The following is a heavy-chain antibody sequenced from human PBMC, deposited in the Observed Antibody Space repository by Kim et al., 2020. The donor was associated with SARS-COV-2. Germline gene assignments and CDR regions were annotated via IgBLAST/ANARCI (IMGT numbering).Heavy chain of an antibody. Sequence: TYAQKFQAWVTMTRDTSISTAYRELSRLRSDDTAVYYCARGGGSYLHFDYWGQGTLVTVSS. D-gene: IGHD1-26*01. V-gene: IGHV1-2*04. CDR3: ARGGGSYLHFDY. J-gene: IGHJ4*02.